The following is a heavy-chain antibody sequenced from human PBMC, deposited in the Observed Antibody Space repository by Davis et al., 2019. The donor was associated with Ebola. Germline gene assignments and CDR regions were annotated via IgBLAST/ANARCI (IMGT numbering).Heavy chain of an antibody. CDR3: AREGGYCSGGSCYSGGWFDP. J-gene: IGHJ5*02. CDR2: IYYSGST. Sequence: MPSETLSLTCTVSGGSISSYYWSWIRQPPGKGLEWIGYIYYSGSTNYNPSLKRRVTISVDTSKNQFSLKLSSVTAADTAVYYCAREGGYCSGGSCYSGGWFDPWGQGTLVTVSS. D-gene: IGHD2-15*01. V-gene: IGHV4-59*01. CDR1: GGSISSYY.